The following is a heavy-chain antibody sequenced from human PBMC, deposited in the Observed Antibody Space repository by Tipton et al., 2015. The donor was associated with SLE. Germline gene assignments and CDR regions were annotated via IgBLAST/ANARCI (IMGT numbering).Heavy chain of an antibody. CDR1: GGSISSPFW. CDR2: VYHSGSA. Sequence: TLSLTCGVSGGSISSPFWWNWVRQSPGKGLEWIGEVYHSGSANFNPSLKSRVTMSVDKSKNQFSLKVESVTAADTAVYFCARSSPVGARHNSLDVWGRGTTVIVSS. J-gene: IGHJ6*02. CDR3: ARSSPVGARHNSLDV. D-gene: IGHD4/OR15-4a*01. V-gene: IGHV4-4*01.